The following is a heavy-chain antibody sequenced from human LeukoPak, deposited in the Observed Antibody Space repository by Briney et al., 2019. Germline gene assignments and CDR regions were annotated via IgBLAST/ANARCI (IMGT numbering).Heavy chain of an antibody. J-gene: IGHJ4*02. CDR1: GYSISSGYY. CDR2: IYHSGST. D-gene: IGHD2-15*01. Sequence: PSQTLSLTCTVAGYSISSGYYWGWIRQPPGKGLEWIGSIYHSGSTYYNPSLKSRVTISVDTSKNQFSLKLSSVTAADTAVYYCARDYLLGYCSGGSCSERDYWGQGTLVTVSS. CDR3: ARDYLLGYCSGGSCSERDY. V-gene: IGHV4-38-2*02.